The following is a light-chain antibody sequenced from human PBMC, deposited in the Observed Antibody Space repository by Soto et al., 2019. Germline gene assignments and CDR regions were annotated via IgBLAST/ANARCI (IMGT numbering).Light chain of an antibody. J-gene: IGKJ1*01. Sequence: EVVLTQSPATLSLSPGQRATLSCRASHSVGTNLMWYQQKPGQPPRLLISYASNRATGIPGRFSGSGSGTDFTLTISRLEPEDFAVYYCQQYGSSGTFGQGTKVDIK. CDR3: QQYGSSGT. V-gene: IGKV3-20*01. CDR2: YAS. CDR1: HSVGTN.